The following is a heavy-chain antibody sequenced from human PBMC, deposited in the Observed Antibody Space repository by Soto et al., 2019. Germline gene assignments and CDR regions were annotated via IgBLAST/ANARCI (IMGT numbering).Heavy chain of an antibody. D-gene: IGHD6-13*01. CDR3: ARGRYSHSWYMFDP. CDR2: LFYRGST. Sequence: QVQLQESGPGLVKPSETLSLTCTVSGGSISSASYYWSWIRQPPGKGLEWIGWLFYRGSTNYNPSLQSRVTMSLDASTNQFSLNLNSVTAADTAVYYCARGRYSHSWYMFDPWGQGTQVIVSS. CDR1: GGSISSASYY. J-gene: IGHJ5*02. V-gene: IGHV4-61*01.